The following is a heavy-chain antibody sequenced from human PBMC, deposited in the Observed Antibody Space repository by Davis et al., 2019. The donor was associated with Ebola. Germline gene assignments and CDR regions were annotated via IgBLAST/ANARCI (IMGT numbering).Heavy chain of an antibody. J-gene: IGHJ4*02. CDR1: GGSISSSSYY. V-gene: IGHV4-39*01. CDR2: IYYSGSS. CDR3: ARGSSHNYGVFAY. D-gene: IGHD5-18*01. Sequence: SETLSLTCTVSGGSISSSSYYWGWIRQPPGKGLEWIGSIYYSGSSYYNPSLKSRVTISVDTSKNQFSLKLSSVTAADTAVYYCARGSSHNYGVFAYWGQGTLVTVSS.